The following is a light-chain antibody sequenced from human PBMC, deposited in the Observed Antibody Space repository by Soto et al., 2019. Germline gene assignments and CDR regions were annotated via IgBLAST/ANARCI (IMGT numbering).Light chain of an antibody. CDR3: QQYGRSPFT. Sequence: EIVMTQSPGTLSLSPGETATLSCRASQSVSSNYVAWFHQKPGQAPRLLIYGASSRATGVPDRFSASGAGTGFTLPISRLEPEDFAVYYCQQYGRSPFTFGPGTKVDIK. J-gene: IGKJ3*01. CDR1: QSVSSNY. V-gene: IGKV3-20*01. CDR2: GAS.